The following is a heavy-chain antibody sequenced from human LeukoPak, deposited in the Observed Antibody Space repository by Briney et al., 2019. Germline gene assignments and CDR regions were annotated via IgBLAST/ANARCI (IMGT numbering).Heavy chain of an antibody. V-gene: IGHV3-23*01. CDR3: AKGSPRTYGSGSHYLFDY. Sequence: GGSLRLSCAASGFTFSSYAMSWVRQAPGKGLEWVSSISGSGSTYYADSVKGRFTISRDNSKNTLYLQMNSLRAEDTAVYYCAKGSPRTYGSGSHYLFDYWGQGTLVTVSS. CDR1: GFTFSSYA. J-gene: IGHJ4*02. D-gene: IGHD3-10*01. CDR2: ISGSGST.